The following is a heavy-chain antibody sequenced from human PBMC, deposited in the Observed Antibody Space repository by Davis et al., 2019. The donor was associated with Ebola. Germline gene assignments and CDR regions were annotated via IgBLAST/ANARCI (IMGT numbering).Heavy chain of an antibody. V-gene: IGHV3-33*01. CDR1: GFTFSSYG. CDR2: IWYDGSNE. D-gene: IGHD3-22*01. J-gene: IGHJ5*02. CDR3: ARDHYDSSAHNWFDP. Sequence: PGGSLRLSCAASGFTFSSYGMHWVRQAPGKGLEWVAVIWYDGSNEDYADSVKGRFTISRDNSKNTLYLQMNSLRAEDTAVYYCARDHYDSSAHNWFDPWGRGTLVTVSS.